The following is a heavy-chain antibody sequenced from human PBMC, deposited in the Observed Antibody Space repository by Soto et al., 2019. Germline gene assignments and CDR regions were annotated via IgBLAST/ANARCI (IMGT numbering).Heavy chain of an antibody. CDR2: IYSGGST. Sequence: EVQLVESGGGLIQPGGSLRLSCAASGFSVSSNYMTWVRQAPGKGLEWVSFIYSGGSTYYAEPVKGRFTSSRDNSKNTLYLQMNNLRAEDTAVYYCARVPGATWGQGTMVTVSS. CDR3: ARVPGAT. J-gene: IGHJ4*02. V-gene: IGHV3-53*01. D-gene: IGHD3-10*01. CDR1: GFSVSSNY.